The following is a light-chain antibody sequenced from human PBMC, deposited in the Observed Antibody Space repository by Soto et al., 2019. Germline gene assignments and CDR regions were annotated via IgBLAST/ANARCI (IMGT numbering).Light chain of an antibody. V-gene: IGLV1-44*01. J-gene: IGLJ2*01. CDR3: ATWDDSLNGVV. CDR1: SSNIGTNT. CDR2: SND. Sequence: QSALTQPPPASGTPGQRVSISCLGASSNIGTNTVNWYQHLPGTAPKLLIFSNDERPSGVPDRFSGSKSGTSAALAISGVQSDDEADYYCATWDDSLNGVVFGGGTKVTVL.